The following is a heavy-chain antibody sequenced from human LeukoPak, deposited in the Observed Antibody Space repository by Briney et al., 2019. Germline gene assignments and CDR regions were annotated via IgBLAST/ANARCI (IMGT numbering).Heavy chain of an antibody. J-gene: IGHJ3*02. D-gene: IGHD5-18*01. CDR3: ASASGYSYGDAFDI. Sequence: SETLSLTCTVSGGSISSYYWSWIRQPPGKGLEWIGYIYYSGSTNYNPSLKSRVTISVDTSKNQFSLKLSSVTAADTAVYYCASASGYSYGDAFDIWGQGTMATVSS. V-gene: IGHV4-59*01. CDR1: GGSISSYY. CDR2: IYYSGST.